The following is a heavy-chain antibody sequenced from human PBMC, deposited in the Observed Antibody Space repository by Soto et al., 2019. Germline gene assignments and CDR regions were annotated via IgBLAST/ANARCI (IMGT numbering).Heavy chain of an antibody. CDR2: ISGSGGST. J-gene: IGHJ4*02. V-gene: IGHV3-23*01. Sequence: HPGGSLRLSCAASGFTFSSYAMSWVRQAPGKGLEWVSAISGSGGSTYYADSVKGRFTISRDNSKNTLYLQMNSLRAEDTAVYYCAREGQYCSGGSCYPDHFDDWGQGT. CDR3: AREGQYCSGGSCYPDHFDD. D-gene: IGHD2-15*01. CDR1: GFTFSSYA.